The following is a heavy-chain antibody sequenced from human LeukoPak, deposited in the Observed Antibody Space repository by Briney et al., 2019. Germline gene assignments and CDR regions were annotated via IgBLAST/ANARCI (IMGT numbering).Heavy chain of an antibody. V-gene: IGHV4-59*01. Sequence: SETLSLTCTVSGGSISSYYWSWIRQPPGKGLEWIGYIYYSGSTNYNPSLKSRVTISVDTSKNQFSLKLSSVTAADTAVYYRARYGGSNDYWGQGTLVTVSS. CDR3: ARYGGSNDY. J-gene: IGHJ4*02. CDR2: IYYSGST. CDR1: GGSISSYY. D-gene: IGHD4-23*01.